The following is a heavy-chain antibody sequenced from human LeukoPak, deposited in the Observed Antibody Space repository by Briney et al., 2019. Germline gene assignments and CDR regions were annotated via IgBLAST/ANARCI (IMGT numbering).Heavy chain of an antibody. CDR1: GFTFSSYS. V-gene: IGHV3-21*04. CDR3: ARRGDGGRSFDY. CDR2: ISSSSSYI. Sequence: GGSLRLSCAASGFTFSSYSMNWVRQAPGKGLEWVSSISSSSSYIYYADSVKGRFTISRDNSKNTLYLQVNSLRAEDTAVYYCARRGDGGRSFDYWGQGTLVTVSS. D-gene: IGHD4-23*01. J-gene: IGHJ4*02.